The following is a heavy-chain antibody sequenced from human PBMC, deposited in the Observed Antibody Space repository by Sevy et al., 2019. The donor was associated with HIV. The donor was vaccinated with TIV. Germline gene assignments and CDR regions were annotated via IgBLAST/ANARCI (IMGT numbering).Heavy chain of an antibody. Sequence: GGSLRLSCTAAGFTFSVYTMNWVRQAPGKGLEWISSISSTSSYIEYADSVKGRFTISRDNAKNSLYLQMNSLTAEDTAVYFCVRATYISGSDYFDYWGQGTLVTVSS. D-gene: IGHD5-18*01. CDR3: VRATYISGSDYFDY. CDR2: ISSTSSYI. CDR1: GFTFSVYT. J-gene: IGHJ4*02. V-gene: IGHV3-21*03.